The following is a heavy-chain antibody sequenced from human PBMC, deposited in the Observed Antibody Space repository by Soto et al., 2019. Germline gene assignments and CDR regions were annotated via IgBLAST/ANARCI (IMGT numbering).Heavy chain of an antibody. V-gene: IGHV3-21*01. CDR2: MSSSGSYK. D-gene: IGHD3-10*01. CDR3: TRDLGAMVRGVELDS. CDR1: GFSFRSYS. Sequence: EVQLVESGGGLVKPGGSLRLSCAASGFSFRSYSMNWVRQAPGKGLEWVSGMSSSGSYKYYTESVKGRFTISRDNAKNSLFLQMNSLRVEDTAVYYCTRDLGAMVRGVELDSWGQGTLVTVSS. J-gene: IGHJ4*02.